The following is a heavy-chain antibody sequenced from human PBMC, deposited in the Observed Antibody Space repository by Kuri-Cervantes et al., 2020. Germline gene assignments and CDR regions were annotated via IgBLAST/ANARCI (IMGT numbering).Heavy chain of an antibody. Sequence: SETLSLTCIVSGDSISSYYWGWIRQPPGKGLEWIGSIYHSGSINYNPSLKSRVTISVDTSKNQFSLKLISVTAADTAVYYCARDFSQWGDGWFDPWGQGTLVTVSS. V-gene: IGHV4-38-2*02. D-gene: IGHD5-24*01. CDR3: ARDFSQWGDGWFDP. CDR1: GDSISSYY. J-gene: IGHJ5*02. CDR2: IYHSGSI.